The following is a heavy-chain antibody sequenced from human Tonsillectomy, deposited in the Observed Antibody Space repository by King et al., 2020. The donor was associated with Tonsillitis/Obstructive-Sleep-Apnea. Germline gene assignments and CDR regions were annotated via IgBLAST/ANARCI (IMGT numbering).Heavy chain of an antibody. J-gene: IGHJ5*02. V-gene: IGHV3-48*02. CDR3: ARDGIEYYYGSASFDP. CDR1: GFTFSSYS. D-gene: IGHD3-10*01. Sequence: VQLVESVGGLVQPGGSLRLSCAASGFTFSSYSMNWVRQAPGKGLEWVSYISSSSSTIYYADSVKGRFTISRDNAKNSLYLQMNSLRDEDTAVYYCARDGIEYYYGSASFDPWGQGTLVTVSS. CDR2: ISSSSSTI.